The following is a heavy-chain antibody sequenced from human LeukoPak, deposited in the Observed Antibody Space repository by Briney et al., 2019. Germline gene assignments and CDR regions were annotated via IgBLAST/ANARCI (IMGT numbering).Heavy chain of an antibody. J-gene: IGHJ3*02. CDR3: ARYSSGWYGDAFDI. V-gene: IGHV4-59*08. Sequence: SETLSLTCTVSGGSISSYYWSWIRQPPGKGLEWIGYIYYSGSTNYNPSLKSRVTISVDTSKNQCSLKLSSVTAADTAVYYCARYSSGWYGDAFDIWGQGTMVTVSS. CDR2: IYYSGST. D-gene: IGHD6-19*01. CDR1: GGSISSYY.